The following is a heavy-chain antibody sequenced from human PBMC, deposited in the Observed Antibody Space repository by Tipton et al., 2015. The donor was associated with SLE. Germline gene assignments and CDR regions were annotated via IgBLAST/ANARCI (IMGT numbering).Heavy chain of an antibody. Sequence: SLRLSCAASGFTFSSYAMSWVRQAPGKGLEWVSAISGSGGSTYYADSVKGRFTISRDNSKNTLYLQMNSLRAEDTAVYYCARDHPLGVAAAGKGAFDIWGQGTMVTVSS. V-gene: IGHV3-23*01. J-gene: IGHJ3*02. CDR1: GFTFSSYA. CDR2: ISGSGGST. CDR3: ARDHPLGVAAAGKGAFDI. D-gene: IGHD6-13*01.